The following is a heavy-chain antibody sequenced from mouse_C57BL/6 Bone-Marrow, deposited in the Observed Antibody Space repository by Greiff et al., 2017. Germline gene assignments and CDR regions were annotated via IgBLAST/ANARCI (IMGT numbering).Heavy chain of an antibody. V-gene: IGHV1-74*01. CDR1: GYTFTSYW. D-gene: IGHD1-1*01. CDR2: IHPSDSDT. CDR3: AIGSTVGYAMDY. Sequence: QVHVKQPGAELAKPGASVKLSCKASGYTFTSYWMHWVKQRPGQGLEWIGRIHPSDSDTNYNQKFKGKATLTVDKSSSTAYMQLSSLTSEDSAVYYCAIGSTVGYAMDYWGQGTSVTVSS. J-gene: IGHJ4*01.